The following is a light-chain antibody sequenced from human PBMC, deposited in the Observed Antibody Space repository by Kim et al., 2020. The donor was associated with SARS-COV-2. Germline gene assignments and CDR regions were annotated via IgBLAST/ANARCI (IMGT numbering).Light chain of an antibody. V-gene: IGKV4-1*01. CDR2: WAS. CDR3: QQYYSTPFT. CDR1: QSVLYSSNNKNY. J-gene: IGKJ3*01. Sequence: DIVMTQSPDSLAASLGERATINGKSSQSVLYSSNNKNYLAWYQQKPGQPPKLLIYWASTRESGVPDRFSGSGSGTDFTLTISSLQAEDVAVYYCQQYYSTPFTFGPGTKVDIK.